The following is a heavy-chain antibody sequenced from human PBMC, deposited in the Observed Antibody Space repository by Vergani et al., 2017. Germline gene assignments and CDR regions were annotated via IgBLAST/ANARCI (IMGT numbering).Heavy chain of an antibody. D-gene: IGHD6-13*01. CDR3: TRGWSGYSTSWFFDN. CDR1: GYTFAGYN. CDR2: INPNSGGT. Sequence: QVQLVQSGAEVKKPGASVKVSCKASGYTFAGYNLHRVRQAPGQGLEMMGWINPNSGGTNYAQKFQGRVTMTRDTSINTAYMELSSLRSDDTAVYYCTRGWSGYSTSWFFDNWGQGTLVTVSS. J-gene: IGHJ4*02. V-gene: IGHV1-2*02.